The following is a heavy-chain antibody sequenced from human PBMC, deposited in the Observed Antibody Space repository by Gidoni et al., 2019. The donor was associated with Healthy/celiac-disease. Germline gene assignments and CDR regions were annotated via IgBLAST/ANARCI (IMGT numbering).Heavy chain of an antibody. D-gene: IGHD4-17*01. V-gene: IGHV4-34*01. CDR2: INHSGST. CDR1: GGSFSGYY. Sequence: QVQLQQWGAGLLKPSETLSLTCAVYGGSFSGYYWGWIRQPPGKGLEWIGEINHSGSTNYNPSLKSRVTISVDTSKNQFSLKLSSVTAADTAVYYCARLGTTVVTSDAFDIWGQGTMVTVSS. J-gene: IGHJ3*02. CDR3: ARLGTTVVTSDAFDI.